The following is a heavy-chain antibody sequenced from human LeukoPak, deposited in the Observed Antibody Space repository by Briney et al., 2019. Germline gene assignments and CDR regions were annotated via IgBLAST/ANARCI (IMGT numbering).Heavy chain of an antibody. J-gene: IGHJ6*03. CDR3: AGDIRYSSSWSPYYYYYYMDV. D-gene: IGHD6-13*01. V-gene: IGHV4-39*07. Sequence: SETLSLTCTVSGGSISSSSYYWSWIRQPPGKGLEWIGEINHSGSTNYNPSLKSRVTISVDTSKNQFSLKLSSVTAADTAVYYCAGDIRYSSSWSPYYYYYYMDVWGKGTTVTVSS. CDR1: GGSISSSSYY. CDR2: INHSGST.